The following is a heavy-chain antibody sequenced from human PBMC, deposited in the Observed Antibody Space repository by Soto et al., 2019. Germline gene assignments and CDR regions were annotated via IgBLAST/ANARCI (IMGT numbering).Heavy chain of an antibody. CDR1: GYTFTSYG. CDR3: ARDLKDIVVVVAATRWFDP. V-gene: IGHV1-18*04. CDR2: ISAYNGNT. Sequence: GASVKVSCKASGYTFTSYGISWVRQAPGQGLEWMGWISAYNGNTNYAQKLQGRVTMTTDTSTSTAYMELRSLRSDDTAVYYCARDLKDIVVVVAATRWFDPWGQGTLVTVSS. D-gene: IGHD2-15*01. J-gene: IGHJ5*02.